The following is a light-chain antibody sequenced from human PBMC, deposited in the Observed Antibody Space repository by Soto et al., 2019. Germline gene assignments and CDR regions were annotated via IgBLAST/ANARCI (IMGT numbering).Light chain of an antibody. CDR3: AAWDDSLNAVV. CDR2: SNN. J-gene: IGLJ2*01. CDR1: SSNIGRNT. V-gene: IGLV1-44*01. Sequence: QSVLTQPPSASGTPGPRVTISCSGSSSNIGRNTVNWYQQLPGTAPKVLIYSNNQRPSGVPDRLSGSKSGTSASLAISGLQSEDEADYYCAAWDDSLNAVVFGGGTKVTVL.